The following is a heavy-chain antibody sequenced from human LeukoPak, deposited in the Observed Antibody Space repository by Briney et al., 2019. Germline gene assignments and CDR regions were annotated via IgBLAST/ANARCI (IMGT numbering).Heavy chain of an antibody. CDR1: GFTFSSYA. D-gene: IGHD4-17*01. CDR3: AGPPSTDRYYFDY. Sequence: GGSLGLSCAASGFTFSSYAMHWVRQAPGKGLEWVAVISYDGSNKYYADSVKGRFTISRDNSKNTLYLQMNSLRAEDTAVYYCAGPPSTDRYYFDYWGQGTLVTVSS. J-gene: IGHJ4*02. V-gene: IGHV3-30*04. CDR2: ISYDGSNK.